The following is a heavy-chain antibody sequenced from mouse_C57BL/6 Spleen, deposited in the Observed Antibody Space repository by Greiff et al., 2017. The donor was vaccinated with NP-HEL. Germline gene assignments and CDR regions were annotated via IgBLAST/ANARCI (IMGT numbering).Heavy chain of an antibody. CDR3: ARSYDGYYRPFAY. D-gene: IGHD2-3*01. CDR2: IDPSDSYT. CDR1: GYTFTSYW. V-gene: IGHV1-50*01. Sequence: VKLKQPGAELVKPGASVKLSCKASGYTFTSYWMQWVKQRPGQGLEWIGEIDPSDSYTNYNQKFKGKATLTVDTSSSTAYMQLSSLTSEDSAVYYCARSYDGYYRPFAYWGQGTLVTVSA. J-gene: IGHJ3*01.